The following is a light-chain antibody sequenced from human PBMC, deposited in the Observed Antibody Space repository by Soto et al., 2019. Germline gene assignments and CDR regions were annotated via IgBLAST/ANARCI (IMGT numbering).Light chain of an antibody. J-gene: IGLJ2*01. CDR2: EVT. CDR3: SSYAGSNKFGV. Sequence: QLVLTQPPSVSGSPGQSVTISCTGTSSDVGDYNYVSWYQHQPDKAPKLMIYEVTKRPSGVPDRFSGSKSGNTASLTVSGLQAEDEADYYCSSYAGSNKFGVFGGGTKLTVL. CDR1: SSDVGDYNY. V-gene: IGLV2-8*01.